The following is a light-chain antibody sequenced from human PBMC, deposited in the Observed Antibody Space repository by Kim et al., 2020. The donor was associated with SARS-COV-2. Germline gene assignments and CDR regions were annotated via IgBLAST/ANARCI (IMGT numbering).Light chain of an antibody. J-gene: IGKJ2*01. Sequence: SPGERPTLSCRTSQGVCHHCLAWYQQKPGQAPRLLIYSVSNRATGIPDRFSGSGSGTDFTLTISRLEPEDFAVYYCQQYGIAPPYTFGQGTKLEI. CDR3: QQYGIAPPYT. CDR1: QGVCHHC. CDR2: SVS. V-gene: IGKV3-20*01.